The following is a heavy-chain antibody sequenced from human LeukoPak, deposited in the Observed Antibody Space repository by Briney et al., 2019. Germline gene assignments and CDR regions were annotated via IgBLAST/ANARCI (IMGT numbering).Heavy chain of an antibody. Sequence: GGSLRLSCTVSGFTVSSDSMSWVRQAPGKGLEWVSFIYSGGSTHYSDSVKGRFTISRDNSKNTLHLQMNSLRAEDTAVYYCARRAGAYSHPYDYWGQGTLVTVSS. D-gene: IGHD4/OR15-4a*01. CDR3: ARRAGAYSHPYDY. CDR2: IYSGGST. CDR1: GFTVSSDS. V-gene: IGHV3-53*01. J-gene: IGHJ4*02.